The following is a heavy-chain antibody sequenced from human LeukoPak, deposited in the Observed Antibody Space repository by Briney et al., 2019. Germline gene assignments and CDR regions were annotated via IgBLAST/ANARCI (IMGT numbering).Heavy chain of an antibody. CDR3: ARGQSGYPFDY. V-gene: IGHV1-18*03. Sequence: ASVKVSCKASGYTFTSYGISWVRQAPGQGLEWMGWISAYNGNTNYAQKLQGRVTMTTDTSTSTAYMELSSLRSEDMAVYYCARGQSGYPFDYWGQGTLVTVSS. D-gene: IGHD3-3*01. J-gene: IGHJ4*02. CDR1: GYTFTSYG. CDR2: ISAYNGNT.